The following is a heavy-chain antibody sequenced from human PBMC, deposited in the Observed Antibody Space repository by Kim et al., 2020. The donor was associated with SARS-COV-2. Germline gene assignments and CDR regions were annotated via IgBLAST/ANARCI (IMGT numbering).Heavy chain of an antibody. J-gene: IGHJ3*02. D-gene: IGHD5-12*01. V-gene: IGHV4-4*06. Sequence: PSLRSRVTMLVDTSKNQFSLKLSSVTAADTAVYYCGRDQDDSGYPRYCDIWGQGTMVTVSS. CDR3: GRDQDDSGYPRYCDI.